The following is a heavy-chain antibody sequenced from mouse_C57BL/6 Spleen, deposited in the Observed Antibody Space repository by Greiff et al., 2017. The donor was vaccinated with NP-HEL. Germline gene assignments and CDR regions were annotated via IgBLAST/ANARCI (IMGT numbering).Heavy chain of an antibody. V-gene: IGHV1-19*01. D-gene: IGHD1-1*01. CDR2: INPYNGGT. J-gene: IGHJ2*01. CDR1: GYTFTDYY. CDR3: ARRDYGSTNFDY. Sequence: EVQLQQSGPVLVKPGASVKMSCKASGYTFTDYYMNWVKQSHGKSLEWIGVINPYNGGTSSNQKFKGKATLTVDKSSSTGYMELNSLTSEDSAVYYCARRDYGSTNFDYWGQGTTLTVSS.